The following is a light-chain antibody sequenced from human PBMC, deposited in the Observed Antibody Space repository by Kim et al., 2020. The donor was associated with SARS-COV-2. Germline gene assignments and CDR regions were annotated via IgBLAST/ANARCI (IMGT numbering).Light chain of an antibody. CDR1: QSVRSD. J-gene: IGKJ2*01. V-gene: IGKV3-15*01. Sequence: LSVSPGERATLSCRASQSVRSDLAWYQQKPGQAPRLLIYGASTRATGIPARFSGSGSGTEFTLTIRSLQSEDLAVYYCHQYNHWPSFGQGTKLEIK. CDR3: HQYNHWPS. CDR2: GAS.